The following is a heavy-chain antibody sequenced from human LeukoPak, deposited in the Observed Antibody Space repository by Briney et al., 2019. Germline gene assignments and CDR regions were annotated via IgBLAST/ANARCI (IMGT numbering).Heavy chain of an antibody. D-gene: IGHD1-14*01. CDR3: AKGATVGKEALDI. CDR1: GGIFSNHA. V-gene: IGHV1-69*04. J-gene: IGHJ3*02. CDR2: IIPMIGTA. Sequence: SVKVSCKASGGIFSNHAVTWVRQAPGQGLEWMRRIIPMIGTAKYAQKFQGRVTFTADTSTNTAYMELSSLTSEDTALYFCAKGATVGKEALDIWGQGSLVTVSS.